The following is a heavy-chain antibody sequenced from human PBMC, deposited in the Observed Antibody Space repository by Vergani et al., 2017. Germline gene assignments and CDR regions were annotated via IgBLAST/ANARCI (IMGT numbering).Heavy chain of an antibody. CDR1: GGSLSSYY. CDR3: ARAGTYDFWSGFDYYYYMDV. J-gene: IGHJ6*03. D-gene: IGHD3-3*01. Sequence: QVQLQESGPGLVKPSETLSLTCTVSGGSLSSYYWSWIRQPPGKGLEWIGYIYYSGSTISVDTSKNKCSLKLSSVTAADTAVYYCARAGTYDFWSGFDYYYYMDVWGKGTTVTVSS. V-gene: IGHV4-59*01. CDR2: IYYSGS.